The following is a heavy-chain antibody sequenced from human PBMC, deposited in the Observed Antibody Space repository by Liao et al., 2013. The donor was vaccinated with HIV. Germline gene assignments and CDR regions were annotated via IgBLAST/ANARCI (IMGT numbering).Heavy chain of an antibody. V-gene: IGHV4-59*12. J-gene: IGHJ3*02. CDR3: ARGIRPLYSSDWFRRVSAFDI. CDR1: GGSISSYY. D-gene: IGHD6-19*01. CDR2: IYYSGST. Sequence: QVQLQESGPGLVKPSETLSLTCTVSGGSISSYYWSWIRQPPGKGLEWIGYIYYSGSTNYNPSLKSRVTISVDTSKKQFSLRLTSVTAADTAVYYCARGIRPLYSSDWFRRVSAFDIWGQGTMVTVSS.